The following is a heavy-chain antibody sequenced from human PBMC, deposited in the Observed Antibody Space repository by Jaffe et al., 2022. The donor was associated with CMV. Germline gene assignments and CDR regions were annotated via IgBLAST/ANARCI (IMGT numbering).Heavy chain of an antibody. Sequence: QVQLQESGPGLVKPSETLSLTCTVSGGSISSYYWSWIRQPAGKGLEWIGRIYTSGSTNYNPSLKSRVTMSVDTSKNQFSLKLSSVTAADTAVYYCARDSSWELPSVGVEYYYYGMDVWGQGTTVTVSS. D-gene: IGHD1-26*01. J-gene: IGHJ6*02. CDR3: ARDSSWELPSVGVEYYYYGMDV. V-gene: IGHV4-4*07. CDR2: IYTSGST. CDR1: GGSISSYY.